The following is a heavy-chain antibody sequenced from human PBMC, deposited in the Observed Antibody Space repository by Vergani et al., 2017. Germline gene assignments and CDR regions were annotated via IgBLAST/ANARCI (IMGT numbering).Heavy chain of an antibody. Sequence: QVQLQQWGAGLLKPSETLSLTCAVYGGSFSGYYWSWIRQPPGKGLEWIGEINHSGSTNYNPSLKSRVTISVDTSKNQFSLKLSSVTAADTAVYYCARGRGAVAIGWFDPWGQGTLVTVSS. CDR3: ARGRGAVAIGWFDP. CDR1: GGSFSGYY. CDR2: INHSGST. J-gene: IGHJ5*02. V-gene: IGHV4-34*01. D-gene: IGHD6-19*01.